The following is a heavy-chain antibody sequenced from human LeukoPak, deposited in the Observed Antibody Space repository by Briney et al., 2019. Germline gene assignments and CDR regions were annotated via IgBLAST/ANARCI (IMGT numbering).Heavy chain of an antibody. J-gene: IGHJ6*03. CDR3: ATILPVNYYMDV. CDR2: IYYNGHT. CDR1: AGSISSSY. D-gene: IGHD2-21*01. V-gene: IGHV4-59*01. Sequence: TSETLSLTGTVSAGSISSSYWSWIRQPPGKGLESIGYIYYNGHTNYNPSLKSRVTISVDTSKNQFTLKLSSVTAADTAVYYCATILPVNYYMDVWGKGTTVTVSS.